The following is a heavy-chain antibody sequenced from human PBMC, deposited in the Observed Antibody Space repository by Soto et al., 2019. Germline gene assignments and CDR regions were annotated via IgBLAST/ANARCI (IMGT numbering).Heavy chain of an antibody. V-gene: IGHV1-8*01. CDR3: ARGGPELGYCSSTSCPDYYYYYYMDV. Sequence: GASVKVSCKASGYTFTSYDINWVRQATGQGLEWMGWMNPNSGNTGYAQKFQGRVTTTRNTSISTAYMELSSLRSEDTAVYYCARGGPELGYCSSTSCPDYYYYYYMDVWGKGTTVTVSS. D-gene: IGHD2-2*01. CDR1: GYTFTSYD. J-gene: IGHJ6*03. CDR2: MNPNSGNT.